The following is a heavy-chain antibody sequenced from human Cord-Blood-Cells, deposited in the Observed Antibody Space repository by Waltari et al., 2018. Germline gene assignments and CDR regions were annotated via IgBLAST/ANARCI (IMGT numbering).Heavy chain of an antibody. CDR1: GGSFSGYY. D-gene: IGHD3-10*01. J-gene: IGHJ4*02. CDR3: ARGRGFRYFDY. Sequence: QVQLQQWGAGLLKPSATLSLTCAVYGGSFSGYYWSWIRQPPGKGLEWIGEINHSGSTNYNPSLKSRVTISVDTSKNQFSLKLSSVTAADTAVYYCARGRGFRYFDYWGQGTLVTVSS. CDR2: INHSGST. V-gene: IGHV4-34*01.